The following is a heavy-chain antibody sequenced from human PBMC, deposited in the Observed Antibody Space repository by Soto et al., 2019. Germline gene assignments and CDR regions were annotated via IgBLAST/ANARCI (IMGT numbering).Heavy chain of an antibody. D-gene: IGHD3-22*01. V-gene: IGHV1-46*01. CDR2: INPSGGST. CDR3: ERVITMIVVAPGY. CDR1: GYAFTSYY. Sequence: ASVKVSCKASGYAFTSYYMHWVRQAPGQGLEWMGIINPSGGSTSYAQKFQGRVTMTRDTSTSTVYMELSSLRSEDTAVYYCERVITMIVVAPGYWGQGTLVTVSS. J-gene: IGHJ4*02.